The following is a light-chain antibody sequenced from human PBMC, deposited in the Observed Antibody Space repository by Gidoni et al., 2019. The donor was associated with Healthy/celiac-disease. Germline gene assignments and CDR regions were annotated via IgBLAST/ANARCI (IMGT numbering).Light chain of an antibody. J-gene: IGKJ2*01. CDR1: QSISSY. CDR2: AAS. CDR3: QQSYSPSAT. Sequence: DIQMTQSPSSLSASVGDRVTITCRASQSISSYLNWYQQKPGKAPKLLIYAASSLQSGVPSRFSGSGSGTDFTLTISSLQPEDFATYYCQQSYSPSATFGQXTKLEIK. V-gene: IGKV1-39*01.